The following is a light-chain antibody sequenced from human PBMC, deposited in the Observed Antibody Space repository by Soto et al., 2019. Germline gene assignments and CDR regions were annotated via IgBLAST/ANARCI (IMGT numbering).Light chain of an antibody. Sequence: ETVMTQSPATLSVSPGERATLSCRASQSVSTNLAWYQQKPGQPPRLLIYGTSTRATGIPARFSGSGSGTEFTLTISSLQSEDFSVYYCQQYNNWPLTFGEGTRVEIK. CDR1: QSVSTN. CDR3: QQYNNWPLT. J-gene: IGKJ4*01. CDR2: GTS. V-gene: IGKV3-15*01.